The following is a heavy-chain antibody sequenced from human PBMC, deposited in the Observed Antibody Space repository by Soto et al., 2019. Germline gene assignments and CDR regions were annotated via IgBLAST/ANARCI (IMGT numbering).Heavy chain of an antibody. CDR3: ATYSGDGDPSEDFDY. J-gene: IGHJ4*02. CDR1: GFTFSSYA. CDR2: ISGSGGSA. Sequence: EVQLLESGGGLVQPGGSLRLSCAASGFTFSSYAMSWVRQAPGKGLEWVSAISGSGGSAYYADSVKGRFTISRDNSKKTLYLQMNSLRAEDTAVYYCATYSGDGDPSEDFDYCGQGTLITVSS. V-gene: IGHV3-23*01. D-gene: IGHD4-17*01.